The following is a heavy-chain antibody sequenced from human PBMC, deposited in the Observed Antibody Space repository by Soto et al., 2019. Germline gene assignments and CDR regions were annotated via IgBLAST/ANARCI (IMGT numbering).Heavy chain of an antibody. CDR1: GFTFNTYA. J-gene: IGHJ4*02. V-gene: IGHV3-23*01. Sequence: EVQLLESGGDLVQPGGSLRLSCAASGFTFNTYAMAWVRQAPGKGLEWVSGVSDSGFGTDYADSVKGRFIVSRDNSKNTVYLQMNGLRADDTGVYYCVKDSGDFDFWGPGTMVTVSS. CDR3: VKDSGDFDF. CDR2: VSDSGFGT. D-gene: IGHD5-12*01.